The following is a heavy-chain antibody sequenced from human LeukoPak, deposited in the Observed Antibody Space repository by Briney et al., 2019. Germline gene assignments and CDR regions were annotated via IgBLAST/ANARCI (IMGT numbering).Heavy chain of an antibody. CDR3: AGSQELLYAVDY. Sequence: SETLSLTCTVSGGSISSYYWSWIRQPPGKGLEWIGYIYYSGSTNYNPSLKSRVTISVDTSKNQFSLKLSSVTAADTAVYYCAGSQELLYAVDYWGQGTLVTASS. CDR1: GGSISSYY. J-gene: IGHJ4*02. D-gene: IGHD2-2*02. V-gene: IGHV4-59*01. CDR2: IYYSGST.